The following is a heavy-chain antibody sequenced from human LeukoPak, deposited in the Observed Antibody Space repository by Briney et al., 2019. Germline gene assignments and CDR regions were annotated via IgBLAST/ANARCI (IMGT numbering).Heavy chain of an antibody. Sequence: GSLRLSCAASGFTFSSYGMHWVRQAPGKGLEWVALIWYDGSNKYYVDSVKGRLTISRDNSKNTLYLQMNSLRVEDTAVYYCAREGPRGNSQFDYWGQGTLVTVSS. CDR2: IWYDGSNK. CDR3: AREGPRGNSQFDY. V-gene: IGHV3-33*01. J-gene: IGHJ4*02. CDR1: GFTFSSYG. D-gene: IGHD2/OR15-2a*01.